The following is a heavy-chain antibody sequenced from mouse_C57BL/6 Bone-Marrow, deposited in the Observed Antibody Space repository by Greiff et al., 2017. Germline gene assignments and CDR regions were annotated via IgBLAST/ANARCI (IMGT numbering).Heavy chain of an antibody. V-gene: IGHV1-69*01. D-gene: IGHD1-1*01. J-gene: IGHJ2*01. CDR1: GYTFTSYW. CDR2: IDPSDSYT. Sequence: QVQLQQPGAELVMPGASVKLSCKASGYTFTSYWMHWVKQRPGQGLEWIGEIDPSDSYTNYNQKFKGKSTLTVDKSSSTAYMQLSSLTSEDSAVYYCARDLIITTVGATDYWGQGTTLTVSS. CDR3: ARDLIITTVGATDY.